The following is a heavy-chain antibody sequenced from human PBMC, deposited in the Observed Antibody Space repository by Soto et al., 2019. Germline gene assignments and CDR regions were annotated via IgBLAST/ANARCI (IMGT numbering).Heavy chain of an antibody. V-gene: IGHV4-30-4*01. CDR2: IYASGNT. Sequence: QVQLQESGPGLVKPSQTLSLTCTVSGGSISSGSYYWTWIRQPPGKGPEWIGYIYASGNTYYKSSLKSRVIILVDPSKNQFSLKLSSVTAADTAVYYCAGEDRIHQGVGGQGTMVTVSS. CDR3: AGEDRIHQGV. J-gene: IGHJ3*01. CDR1: GGSISSGSYY.